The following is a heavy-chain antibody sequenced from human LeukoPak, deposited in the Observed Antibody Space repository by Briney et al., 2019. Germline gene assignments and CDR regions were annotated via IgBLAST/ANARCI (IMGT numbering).Heavy chain of an antibody. V-gene: IGHV3-43*02. CDR2: ISGDGGAA. J-gene: IGHJ4*02. D-gene: IGHD5-24*01. CDR3: VKRSGSPHNFDY. CDR1: GFNFDAHA. Sequence: GGSLRLSCAASGFNFDAHAMNWGRQAPGKPLEWVSLISGDGGAALYADSVKGRFTISRDNSRNSLYLQMQSLRPEDTALYYCVKRSGSPHNFDYWGRGTLVTVSS.